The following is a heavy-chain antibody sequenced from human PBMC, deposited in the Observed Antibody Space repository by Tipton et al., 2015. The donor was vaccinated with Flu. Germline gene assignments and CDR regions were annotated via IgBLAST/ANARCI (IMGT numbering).Heavy chain of an antibody. CDR1: GDSIINSAYY. D-gene: IGHD4-11*01. CDR3: ARRDFSNYVSDPKNWFDP. V-gene: IGHV4-38-2*01. J-gene: IGHJ5*02. CDR2: IFHSGST. Sequence: LRLSCDVSGDSIINSAYYWGWIRQPPGKGLERIGNIFHSGSTYYNPSLRSRLSISVDRSKNLFSLNLRSVTAADTAVYYCARRDFSNYVSDPKNWFDPWGQGTLVTVSS.